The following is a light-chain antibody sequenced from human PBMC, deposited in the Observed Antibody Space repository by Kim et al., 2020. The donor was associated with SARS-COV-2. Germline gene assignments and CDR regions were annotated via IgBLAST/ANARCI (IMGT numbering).Light chain of an antibody. CDR1: HDIRDY. CDR3: QQYDDLPYT. CDR2: DAS. V-gene: IGKV1-33*01. Sequence: DIQMTQSPSSLSASIGDRVTISCQASHDIRDYLNWYQQRPGKAPKLLISDASSLESGVPLRFSGSGSGTDFTLTISSLQPEDIATYFCQQYDDLPYTFGQGTKLEI. J-gene: IGKJ2*01.